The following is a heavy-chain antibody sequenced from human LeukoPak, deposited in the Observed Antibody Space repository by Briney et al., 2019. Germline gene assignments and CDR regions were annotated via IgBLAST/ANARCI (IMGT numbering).Heavy chain of an antibody. CDR1: GFTFSRYA. D-gene: IGHD3-22*01. CDR3: ARQYDSSGYSAFDI. V-gene: IGHV3-30*04. CDR2: ISYDGSNK. J-gene: IGHJ3*02. Sequence: GGSLSLSCSPSGFTFSRYAMLWVRQAPGRGRVWLGDISYDGSNKFYTDSVKGRFTVSRDNSKNTLYLQMNRLRAEDTAVYYCARQYDSSGYSAFDIWDQGTMVTVSS.